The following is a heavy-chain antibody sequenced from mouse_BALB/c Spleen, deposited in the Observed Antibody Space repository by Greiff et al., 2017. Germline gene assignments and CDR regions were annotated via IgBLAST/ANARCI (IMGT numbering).Heavy chain of an antibody. J-gene: IGHJ3*01. CDR2: ISYDGSN. V-gene: IGHV3-6*02. CDR3: AREGYDVAY. Sequence: EVQLQQSGPGLVKPSQSLSLTCTVTGYSITSDYAWNWIRQFPGNKLEWMGYISYDGSNNYNPSLKNRISITRDTSKNQFFLKLNSVTTEDTATYYCAREGYDVAYWGQGTLVTVSA. CDR1: GYSITSDYA. D-gene: IGHD2-14*01.